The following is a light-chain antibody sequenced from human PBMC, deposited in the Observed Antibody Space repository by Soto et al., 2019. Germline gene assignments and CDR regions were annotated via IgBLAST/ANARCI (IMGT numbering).Light chain of an antibody. CDR2: KAS. Sequence: DIQMTQSPSTLSTSVGARVTITCRASQSIGSWLAWYQQKPGKAPKLLIYKASNLEVGVPSRFSGSGSGTEFTLTISSLQPDDFATYYCQQYNSYSLTFGGGTKVDIK. CDR3: QQYNSYSLT. J-gene: IGKJ4*01. CDR1: QSIGSW. V-gene: IGKV1-5*03.